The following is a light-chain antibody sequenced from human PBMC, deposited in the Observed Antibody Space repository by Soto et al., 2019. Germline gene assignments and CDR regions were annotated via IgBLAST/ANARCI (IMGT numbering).Light chain of an antibody. V-gene: IGKV3-15*01. Sequence: EIVMTQSPATLSVSPGARATLSCRASQSVSSNFAWYQQKPDQAPRLLIYGASTSATDITGRLIGSGSGTEFTLTISSLQSEDFAVYYCQQYNNGPWTFGQGTKVEIK. CDR1: QSVSSN. CDR2: GAS. J-gene: IGKJ1*01. CDR3: QQYNNGPWT.